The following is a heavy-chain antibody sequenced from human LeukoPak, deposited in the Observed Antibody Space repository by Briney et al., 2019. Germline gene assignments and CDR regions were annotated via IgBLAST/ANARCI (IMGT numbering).Heavy chain of an antibody. V-gene: IGHV3-53*01. CDR3: ARDGTTVSPAV. J-gene: IGHJ6*04. D-gene: IGHD4-17*01. CDR1: GFTVSSNS. Sequence: GGSLRLSCTVSGFTVSSNSMSWVRQAPGKGLEWVSFIYSGTIHYSDSVKGRFTISRDNAKNSLYLQMNSLRAEDTAVYYCARDGTTVSPAVWGKGTTVTVSS. CDR2: IYSGTI.